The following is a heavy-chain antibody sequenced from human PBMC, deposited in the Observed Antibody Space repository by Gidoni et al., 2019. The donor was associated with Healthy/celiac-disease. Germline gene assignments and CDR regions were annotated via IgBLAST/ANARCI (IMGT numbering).Heavy chain of an antibody. CDR2: ISGSGGST. Sequence: EVQLLESGGGLVQPGGSLRLYCAASGVTFSSYAMSWVRQAPGKGLEWVSAISGSGGSTYYADSVKGRFTISRDNSKNTLYLQMNSLRAEDTAVYYCAKSSWAGTKIFDYWGQGTLVTVSS. CDR1: GVTFSSYA. J-gene: IGHJ4*02. CDR3: AKSSWAGTKIFDY. V-gene: IGHV3-23*01. D-gene: IGHD1-7*01.